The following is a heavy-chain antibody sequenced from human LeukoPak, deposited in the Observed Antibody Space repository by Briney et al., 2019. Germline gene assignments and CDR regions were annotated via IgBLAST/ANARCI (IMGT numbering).Heavy chain of an antibody. V-gene: IGHV4-59*01. CDR3: ARVPIMNYFDY. D-gene: IGHD3-16*01. CDR1: GGSISSYY. J-gene: IGHJ4*02. Sequence: SETLSLTCTVSGGSISSYYWSWIRQPPGKGLEWIGYIYYSGSTNYNPSLKSRVTISVDTSKNQFSLKLSSVTAADTAVYYCARVPIMNYFDYWGQGTLVTVSS. CDR2: IYYSGST.